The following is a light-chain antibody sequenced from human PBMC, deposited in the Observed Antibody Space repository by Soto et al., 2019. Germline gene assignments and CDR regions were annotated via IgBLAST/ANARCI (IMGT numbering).Light chain of an antibody. CDR2: EVT. V-gene: IGLV2-8*01. J-gene: IGLJ1*01. CDR1: SSDVGGYNY. CDR3: HSYAGSNNYV. Sequence: QSVLTQPPSASESPGQSVTISCTGSSSDVGGYNYVSWYQQHPGKAPKLLIYEVTKRPSGVPDRFSGSKSGNTASLTVSGLQAEDEDDYYCHSYAGSNNYVFGSGTKLTVL.